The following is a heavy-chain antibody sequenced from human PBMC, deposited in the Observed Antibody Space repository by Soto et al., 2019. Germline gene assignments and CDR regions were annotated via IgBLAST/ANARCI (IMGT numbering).Heavy chain of an antibody. V-gene: IGHV4-4*02. CDR2: IYHSGST. CDR1: GGSISSSNW. CDR3: ARDSSSPDYYYYGMDV. J-gene: IGHJ6*02. Sequence: QVQLQESGPGLVKPSGTLSLTCAVSGGSISSSNWWSWVRQPPGKGLEWIGEIYHSGSTNYNPSLKSRVTISVDKSENQFSLKLSSVTAADTAVYYCARDSSSPDYYYYGMDVWGQGTTVTVSS. D-gene: IGHD6-13*01.